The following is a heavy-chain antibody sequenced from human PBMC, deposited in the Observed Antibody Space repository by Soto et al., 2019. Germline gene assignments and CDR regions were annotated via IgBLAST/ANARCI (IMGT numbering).Heavy chain of an antibody. D-gene: IGHD3-22*01. Sequence: GGSLGLSCAASGFTFSSYGMHWVRQAPGKGLEWVAVISYDGSNKYYADSVKGRFTISRDNSKNTLYLQMNSLRAEDTAVYYCAKADDDDYYDSSGYYYWGQGTLVTVSS. V-gene: IGHV3-30*18. CDR3: AKADDDDYYDSSGYYY. CDR1: GFTFSSYG. J-gene: IGHJ4*02. CDR2: ISYDGSNK.